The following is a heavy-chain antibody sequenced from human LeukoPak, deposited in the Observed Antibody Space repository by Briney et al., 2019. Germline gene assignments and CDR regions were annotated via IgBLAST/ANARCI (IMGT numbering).Heavy chain of an antibody. CDR3: ARHGEWLTADY. CDR1: GYSISSGYC. CDR2: IYHSGST. D-gene: IGHD3-3*01. Sequence: SETLSLTCAVSGYSISSGYCWGWIRQPPGKGLEWIGSIYHSGSTYYNPSLKSRVTISVDTSKNQFSLKLSSVTAADTAVYYCARHGEWLTADYWGQGTLVTVSS. V-gene: IGHV4-38-2*01. J-gene: IGHJ4*02.